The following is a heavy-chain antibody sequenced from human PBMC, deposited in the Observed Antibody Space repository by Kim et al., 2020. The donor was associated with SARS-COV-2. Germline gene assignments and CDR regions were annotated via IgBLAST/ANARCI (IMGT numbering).Heavy chain of an antibody. V-gene: IGHV3-15*01. Sequence: GGSLRLSCAASGFTFTNAWLTWVRQAPGKGLEWVGRVKTKTDGGTTDYAAPGKGRFTISRDDSKNTVYLQMNSLKTADTAVYYCSTGLYSNSPRWGQGTL. D-gene: IGHD6-6*01. CDR1: GFTFTNAW. CDR3: STGLYSNSPR. J-gene: IGHJ4*02. CDR2: VKTKTDGGTT.